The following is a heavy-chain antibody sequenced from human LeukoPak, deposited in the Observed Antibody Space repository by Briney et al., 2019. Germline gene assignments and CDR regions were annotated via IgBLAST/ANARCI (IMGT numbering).Heavy chain of an antibody. CDR1: GGSISSYY. Sequence: PSETLSLTCTVSGGSISSYYWSWVRQPPGKGLEWIAYIYYSGSTNYNPSLKSRVTISIDTSKKQFSLRLSSVTAADTAVYYCARGAYCGANCYYYFDYWDQGTLVTVSS. D-gene: IGHD2-21*02. CDR2: IYYSGST. V-gene: IGHV4-59*01. J-gene: IGHJ4*02. CDR3: ARGAYCGANCYYYFDY.